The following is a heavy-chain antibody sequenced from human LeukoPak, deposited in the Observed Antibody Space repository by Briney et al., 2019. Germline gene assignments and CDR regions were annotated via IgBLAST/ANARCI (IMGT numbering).Heavy chain of an antibody. CDR2: IYYSGST. J-gene: IGHJ3*01. D-gene: IGHD2-8*02. CDR3: VRASVDTGGAFDV. Sequence: PSETLSLTCTVSGGSISSGGYYWSWIRQPPGKGLEWIGYIYYSGSTNYNPSLESRVTTSRDTPKNQFSLKLSSMTAADTAIYYCVRASVDTGGAFDVWGQGTVVTVSS. V-gene: IGHV4-61*08. CDR1: GGSISSGGYY.